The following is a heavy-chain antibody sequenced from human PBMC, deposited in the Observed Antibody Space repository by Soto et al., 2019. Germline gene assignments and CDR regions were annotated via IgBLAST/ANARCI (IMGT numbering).Heavy chain of an antibody. V-gene: IGHV4-34*12. CDR1: NSSLGAFH. D-gene: IGHD3-10*02. Sequence: SETLSLTCAIYNSSLGAFHWTWIRQPPGKGLEWIGELILGGSTNYNPSLKSRVTFSLDTSKNQFSLHVMSVTAADTAVYYCARSPLSYDYVRQTWREVGDSFDVWGRGTSVTVSS. J-gene: IGHJ3*01. CDR3: ARSPLSYDYVRQTWREVGDSFDV. CDR2: LILGGST.